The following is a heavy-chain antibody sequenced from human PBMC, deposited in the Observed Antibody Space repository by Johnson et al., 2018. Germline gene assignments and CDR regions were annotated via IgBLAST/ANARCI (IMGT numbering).Heavy chain of an antibody. CDR2: IIPIFGSA. CDR3: ARGGDDSFDSSGYSNAFDI. J-gene: IGHJ3*02. CDR1: GG. D-gene: IGHD3-22*01. Sequence: QVQLVESGAEVKKPGSSVKVSCKASGGSWVRQAPGQGLEWMGGIIPIFGSANYAQKFQGSVSITADESTSTAYMEVSRPRSEDTAVYYGARGGDDSFDSSGYSNAFDILGQGTRVTVSS. V-gene: IGHV1-69*01.